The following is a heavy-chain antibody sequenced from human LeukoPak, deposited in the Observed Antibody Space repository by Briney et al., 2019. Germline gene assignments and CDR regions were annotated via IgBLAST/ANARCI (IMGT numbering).Heavy chain of an antibody. CDR3: ARGIAAAGRSRRNWFDP. J-gene: IGHJ5*02. CDR2: INHSGST. V-gene: IGHV4-34*01. CDR1: GGSFSGYY. Sequence: SETLSLTCAVYGGSFSGYYWSWIRQPPGKGLEWIGEINHSGSTNYNPSLKSRVTISVDTSKNQFSLKLSSVTAADTAVYYWARGIAAAGRSRRNWFDPWGQGTLVTVPS. D-gene: IGHD6-13*01.